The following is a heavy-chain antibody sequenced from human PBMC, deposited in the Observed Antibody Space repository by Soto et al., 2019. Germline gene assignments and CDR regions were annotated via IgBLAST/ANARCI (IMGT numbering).Heavy chain of an antibody. D-gene: IGHD5-18*01. CDR3: ARDPLWGTAMVLWYFDL. CDR1: GFTFSSYA. J-gene: IGHJ2*01. CDR2: ISYDGSSK. Sequence: QVQLVESGGGVVQPGRSLRLSCAASGFTFSSYALHWVRHAPGKGLEWVAIISYDGSSKYYADSVKGRFTISRDNSKNTLYLQMNSLRAEDTAVYYCARDPLWGTAMVLWYFDLWGRGTLVTVSS. V-gene: IGHV3-30-3*01.